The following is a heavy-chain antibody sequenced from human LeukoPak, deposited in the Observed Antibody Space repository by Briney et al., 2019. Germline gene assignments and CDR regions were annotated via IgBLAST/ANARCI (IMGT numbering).Heavy chain of an antibody. D-gene: IGHD4-17*01. CDR1: GVTFSSYA. Sequence: GGSLRLSCAASGVTFSSYAMSWVRQAPGKGLEWVSVISGSGGSTYYADSVKGRFTISRDNSKNTLYLQMNSLRAEDTAVYYCAKRTTVTTSYYFDYWGQGTLVTVSS. V-gene: IGHV3-23*01. J-gene: IGHJ4*02. CDR3: AKRTTVTTSYYFDY. CDR2: ISGSGGST.